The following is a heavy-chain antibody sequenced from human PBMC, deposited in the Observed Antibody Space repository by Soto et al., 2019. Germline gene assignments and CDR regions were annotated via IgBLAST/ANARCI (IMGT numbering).Heavy chain of an antibody. CDR3: AREGQAPYYDYGMDV. CDR1: GYTFTNYG. J-gene: IGHJ6*02. CDR2: ISGYNGNT. V-gene: IGHV1-18*01. Sequence: QVQVVQSGDEVKKPGASVKVSCKASGYTFTNYGFSWVRQAPGQGLEWMGWISGYNGNTKYAEKFQGRVTMTTDTSTSTAHVELRSLRSDDTAVYYCAREGQAPYYDYGMDVWGQGAAVTVSS.